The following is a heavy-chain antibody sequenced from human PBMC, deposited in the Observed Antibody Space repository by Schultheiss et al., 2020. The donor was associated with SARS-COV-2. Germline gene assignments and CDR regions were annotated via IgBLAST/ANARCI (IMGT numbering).Heavy chain of an antibody. V-gene: IGHV4-39*01. CDR1: GGSISSSSYY. CDR2: IYYSGST. Sequence: SQTLSLTCTVSGGSISSSSYYWSWIRQHPGKGLEWIGYIYYSGSTYYNPSLKSRVTRSIDTSRNQFSLKLSSVTAADTAVYYSARHLGQWLVPYWYFDLWGRGTLVTVSS. CDR3: ARHLGQWLVPYWYFDL. D-gene: IGHD6-19*01. J-gene: IGHJ2*01.